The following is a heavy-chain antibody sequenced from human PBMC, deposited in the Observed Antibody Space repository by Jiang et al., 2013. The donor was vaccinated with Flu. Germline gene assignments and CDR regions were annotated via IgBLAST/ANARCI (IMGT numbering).Heavy chain of an antibody. Sequence: GAEVKKPGASVKVSCKASGYTFTGYYMHWVRQAPGQGLEWMGWINPNSGGTNYAQKFQGWVTMTRDTSISTAYMELSRLRSDDTAVYYCAREMAGTGPASWRRNWFDPWGQGTLVTVSS. CDR2: INPNSGGT. V-gene: IGHV1-2*04. CDR3: AREMAGTGPASWRRNWFDP. J-gene: IGHJ5*02. CDR1: GYTFTGYY. D-gene: IGHD1-14*01.